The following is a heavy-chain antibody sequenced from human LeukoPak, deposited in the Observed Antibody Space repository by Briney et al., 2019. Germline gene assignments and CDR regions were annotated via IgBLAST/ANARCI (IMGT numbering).Heavy chain of an antibody. CDR3: ARDVGGSLDY. CDR2: IREDESAK. D-gene: IGHD1-26*01. Sequence: GSLRLSCAASGFTFSTYWMAWVRQAPGKGLEWVANIREDESAKHQADSVKGRFTISRDNAQNSVYLQMSSLRGEDTAVYYCARDVGGSLDYWGQGTLVTVSS. V-gene: IGHV3-7*01. J-gene: IGHJ4*02. CDR1: GFTFSTYW.